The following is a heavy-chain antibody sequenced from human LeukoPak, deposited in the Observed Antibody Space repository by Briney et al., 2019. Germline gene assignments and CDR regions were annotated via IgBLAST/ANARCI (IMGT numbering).Heavy chain of an antibody. J-gene: IGHJ4*02. CDR1: GFSFSSYW. CDR3: ASTASLSY. V-gene: IGHV3-7*01. D-gene: IGHD6-6*01. CDR2: IKQDASEE. Sequence: GGSLRLSCAASGFSFSSYWMTWVRQAPGKGLEWVANIKQDASEEHYVDSVKGRFTISRDNAKSSLYLQLNSLRAEDTALYFCASTASLSYWGQGTLVTVSS.